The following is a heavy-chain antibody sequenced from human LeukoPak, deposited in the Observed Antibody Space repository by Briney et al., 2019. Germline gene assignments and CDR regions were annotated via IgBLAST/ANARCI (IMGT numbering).Heavy chain of an antibody. V-gene: IGHV4-38-2*02. CDR3: ARRYGSGSWGYYYYYMDV. CDR2: IYHSGST. D-gene: IGHD3-10*01. J-gene: IGHJ6*03. Sequence: ASETLSLTCTVSGYSISSGYYWGWIRQPPGKGLEWIGSIYHSGSTYYNPSLKSRVTISVDTSKNQFSLKLSSVTAADTAVYYCARRYGSGSWGYYYYYMDVWGKGTTVTISS. CDR1: GYSISSGYY.